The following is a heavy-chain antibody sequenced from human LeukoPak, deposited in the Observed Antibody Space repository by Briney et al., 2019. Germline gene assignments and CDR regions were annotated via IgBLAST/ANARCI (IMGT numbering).Heavy chain of an antibody. CDR1: GGSISSYY. D-gene: IGHD2-21*01. J-gene: IGHJ6*03. Sequence: SETLSLTCTVSGGSISSYYWSWIRQPPGKGLEWIGYIYYSGSTNYNPSLKSRVTISVDTSKNQFSLKLSSVTAADTAVYYCARRVHIGYYYYMDVWGKGTTVTVSS. V-gene: IGHV4-59*08. CDR2: IYYSGST. CDR3: ARRVHIGYYYYMDV.